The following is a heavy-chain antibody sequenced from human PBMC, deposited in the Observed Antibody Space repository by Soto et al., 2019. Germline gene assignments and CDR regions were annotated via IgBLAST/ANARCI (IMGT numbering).Heavy chain of an antibody. D-gene: IGHD2-15*01. J-gene: IGHJ4*02. CDR3: ARIPGGSTSFVAF. CDR2: INAGNGNT. Sequence: QVQLVQSGAEEKKPGASVKVSCKASGYTFTSYAMHWVRQAPGQRLEWMGWINAGNGNTKYSEKFQGRVTITRDTSASTAYRELSSLRSEDTAVYYCARIPGGSTSFVAFWGQGTLDTISS. V-gene: IGHV1-3*05. CDR1: GYTFTSYA.